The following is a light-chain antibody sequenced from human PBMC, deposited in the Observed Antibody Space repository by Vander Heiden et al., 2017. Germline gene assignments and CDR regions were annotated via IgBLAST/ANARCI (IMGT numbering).Light chain of an antibody. J-gene: IGKJ3*01. CDR1: QSVLYSAKNKNY. V-gene: IGKV4-1*01. CDR2: WAS. Sequence: DIVMTQSSDSLAVSLGERATINCKSSQSVLYSAKNKNYLAWYQQKPGQPPKLLIYWASTRESGVPDRFSGSGSGTDFTLTISSLQAEDVAVYYCQQYYSTPFTFGPGTKVDIK. CDR3: QQYYSTPFT.